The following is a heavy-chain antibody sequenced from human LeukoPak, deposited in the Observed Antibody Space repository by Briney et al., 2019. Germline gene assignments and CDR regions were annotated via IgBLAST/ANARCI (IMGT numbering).Heavy chain of an antibody. J-gene: IGHJ4*02. CDR3: ASGGHFDY. D-gene: IGHD3-16*01. Sequence: GGSLRLSCAASGIAFSRFWMSWVRQAPGKGLQWVANINQDGSEKHYVDSVKGRFTISRDNAENSLYLQMNSLRAEDTAVYYCASGGHFDYWGQGALVTVAS. CDR2: INQDGSEK. V-gene: IGHV3-7*03. CDR1: GIAFSRFW.